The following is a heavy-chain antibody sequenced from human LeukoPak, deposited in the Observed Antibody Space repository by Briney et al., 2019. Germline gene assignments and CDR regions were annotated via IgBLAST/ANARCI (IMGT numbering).Heavy chain of an antibody. V-gene: IGHV1-24*01. CDR1: GYAFTTYY. CDR2: FDPEDGET. D-gene: IGHD5-18*01. J-gene: IGHJ4*02. CDR3: ASHGGYSYGYGY. Sequence: ASVKVSCKASGYAFTTYYIHWVRQAPGKGLEWMGGFDPEDGETIYAQKFQGRVTMTEDTSTDTAYMELSSLRSEDTAVYYCASHGGYSYGYGYWGQGTLVTVSS.